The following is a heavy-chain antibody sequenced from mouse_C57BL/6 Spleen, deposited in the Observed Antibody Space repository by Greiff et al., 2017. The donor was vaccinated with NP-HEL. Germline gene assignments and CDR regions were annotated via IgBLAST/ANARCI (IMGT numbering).Heavy chain of an antibody. CDR3: ARGDYDGGYYYAMDY. CDR2: IYPGDGDT. D-gene: IGHD2-4*01. J-gene: IGHJ4*01. V-gene: IGHV1-82*01. Sequence: VQLQQSGPELVKPGASVKISCKASGYAFSSSWMNWVKQRPGKGLEWIGRIYPGDGDTNYNGKFKGKATLTADKSSSTAYMQLSSLTSEDSAVYFCARGDYDGGYYYAMDYWGQGTSVTVSS. CDR1: GYAFSSSW.